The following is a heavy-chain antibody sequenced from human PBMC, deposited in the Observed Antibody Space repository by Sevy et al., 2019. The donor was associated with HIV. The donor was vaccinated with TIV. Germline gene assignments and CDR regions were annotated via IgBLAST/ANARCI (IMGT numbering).Heavy chain of an antibody. CDR2: VYHTGST. CDR1: GVSVSSDTYY. V-gene: IGHV4-61*01. J-gene: IGHJ4*02. Sequence: SETLSLTCAVSGVSVSSDTYYWSWIRQPPGKGLEWIGYVYHTGSTNYSPSFKSRVTISVDTSKNQFSLRRFPVAAAESAVYYCAWEPYFFDKSGYYWDYWGQGALVTVSS. D-gene: IGHD3-22*01. CDR3: AWEPYFFDKSGYYWDY.